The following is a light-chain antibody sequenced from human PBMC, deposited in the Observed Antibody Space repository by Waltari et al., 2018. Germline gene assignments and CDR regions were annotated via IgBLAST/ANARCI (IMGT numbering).Light chain of an antibody. CDR1: SSNIGADSD. CDR3: QAYDNRPIASV. Sequence: QSGLTQPPSVSGAPGQRVTISCTGTSSNIGADSDVHWSPGLPGTAPKLLIFGNQNPPPGGPGRFSCAESGPPGSLASTWLQAEGEADYYCQAYDNRPIASVFGGGTRLTVL. J-gene: IGLJ2*01. V-gene: IGLV1-40*01. CDR2: GNQ.